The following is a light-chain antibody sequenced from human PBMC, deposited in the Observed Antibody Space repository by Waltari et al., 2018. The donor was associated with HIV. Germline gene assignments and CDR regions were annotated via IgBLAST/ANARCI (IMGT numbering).Light chain of an antibody. Sequence: SYVLTQPPSVSVAPGQTARITCGGNNIGSKSVHWYQQKPGQAPVLVVYDDTDRPSGIPERFSCSNSVNTATLTISRVEAGDEADYYCQVWDTSGDPWVFGGGTKLTVL. CDR2: DDT. J-gene: IGLJ3*02. CDR3: QVWDTSGDPWV. V-gene: IGLV3-21*02. CDR1: NIGSKS.